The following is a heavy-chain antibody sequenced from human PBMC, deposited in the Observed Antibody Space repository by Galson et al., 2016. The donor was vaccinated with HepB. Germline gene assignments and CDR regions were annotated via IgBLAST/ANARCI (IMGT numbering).Heavy chain of an antibody. CDR2: IYSGGYT. Sequence: SLRLSCAASGFDVTSYYMNWVRQAPGKGLEWVSVIYSGGYTYYADPVKGRFTISRDNSKNTVYLQMNSLRPEDTAVYYCAKGGGKSFGRHDAFDPWGQGKLVTVSS. J-gene: IGHJ3*01. CDR1: GFDVTSYY. V-gene: IGHV3-66*02. D-gene: IGHD1-26*01. CDR3: AKGGGKSFGRHDAFDP.